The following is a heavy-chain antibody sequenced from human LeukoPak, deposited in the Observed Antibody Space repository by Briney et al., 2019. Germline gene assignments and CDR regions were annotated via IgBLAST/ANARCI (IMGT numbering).Heavy chain of an antibody. CDR2: IYYTGST. V-gene: IGHV4-59*08. CDR1: GGSISSYY. CDR3: VRRADGYNSGWFDP. D-gene: IGHD5-24*01. J-gene: IGHJ5*02. Sequence: SETQSLTCTVSGGSISSYYWTWIRQSPGKGLEWIGYIYYTGSTNYNPSLKSRVTISVDTSKNHFSLRLSSVTAADTAMYYCVRRADGYNSGWFDPWGQGTLVTVSS.